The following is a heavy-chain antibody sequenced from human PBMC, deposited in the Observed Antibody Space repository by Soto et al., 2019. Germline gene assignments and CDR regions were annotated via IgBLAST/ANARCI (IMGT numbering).Heavy chain of an antibody. Sequence: PSETLSLTCTVSGGSISSSTFYWGWIRQPPGKGLEWIGSIYKSGTTYYNPSLKSRVAISVDTSKNQFSLKLSSVIAEDPAVYYCARPRGLRFSVADVFDIWGQGTMVTV. D-gene: IGHD3-3*01. CDR3: ARPRGLRFSVADVFDI. CDR1: GGSISSSTFY. J-gene: IGHJ3*02. CDR2: IYKSGTT. V-gene: IGHV4-39*01.